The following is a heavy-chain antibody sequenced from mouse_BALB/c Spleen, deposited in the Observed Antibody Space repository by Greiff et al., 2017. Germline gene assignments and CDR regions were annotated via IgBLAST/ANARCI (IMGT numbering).Heavy chain of an antibody. CDR1: GFTFSSFG. V-gene: IGHV5-17*02. CDR3: ARSGHYYAMDY. Sequence: EVQLVESGGGLVQPGGSRKLSCAASGFTFSSFGMHWVRQAPEKGLEWVAYISSGSSTIYYADTVKGRFTISRDNPKNTLFLQMTSLRSEDTAMYYCARSGHYYAMDYWGQGTSVTVSS. D-gene: IGHD3-1*01. J-gene: IGHJ4*01. CDR2: ISSGSSTI.